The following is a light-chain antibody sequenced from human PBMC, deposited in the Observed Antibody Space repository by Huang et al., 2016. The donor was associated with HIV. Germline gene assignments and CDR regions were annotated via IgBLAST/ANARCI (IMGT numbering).Light chain of an antibody. J-gene: IGKJ1*01. CDR1: QRILYNSDKKNY. V-gene: IGKV4-1*01. CDR2: WAT. CDR3: QQYYGSPPT. Sequence: DIVMTQSPDSLAVSLGERATINCKSSQRILYNSDKKNYLPWYQQKPGQPPNLLIYWATTRESGGPDRFSGSGSGTDCTLTISSLQGGDVAVYYCQQYYGSPPTFGQGTKVEIK.